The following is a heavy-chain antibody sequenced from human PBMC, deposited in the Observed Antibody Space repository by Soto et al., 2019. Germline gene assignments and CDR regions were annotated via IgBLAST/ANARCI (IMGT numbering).Heavy chain of an antibody. D-gene: IGHD3-9*01. CDR3: AKDKGDGYYDILTGSLD. V-gene: IGHV3-23*01. CDR1: GFPFRSSA. CDR2: MRGSGGST. Sequence: GGALRPSCAASGFPFRSSAIGWDRQAPGKELEWVPAMRGSGGSTYYADSVKGRFTISRDNSKNRLYLQMNSLRAVDTAVYYCAKDKGDGYYDILTGSLDWGQGTLVTVSS. J-gene: IGHJ1*01.